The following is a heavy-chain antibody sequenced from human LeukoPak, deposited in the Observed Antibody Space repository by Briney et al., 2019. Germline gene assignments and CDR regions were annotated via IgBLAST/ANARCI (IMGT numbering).Heavy chain of an antibody. CDR1: GFSISNYW. CDR2: IKGDGSER. V-gene: IGHV3-7*01. CDR3: ARDTWNYLLDY. J-gene: IGHJ4*02. D-gene: IGHD3-10*01. Sequence: LAGGSLRLSCAVSGFSISNYWMTWVRQAPGKGLEWVANIKGDGSERYYVDSVKGRFTISRDNAKNSLYLQMNNLRVEDTAIYYCARDTWNYLLDYWGQGILVTVSS.